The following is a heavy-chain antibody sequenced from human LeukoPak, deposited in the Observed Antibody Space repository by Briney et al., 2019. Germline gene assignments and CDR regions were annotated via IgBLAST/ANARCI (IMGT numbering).Heavy chain of an antibody. J-gene: IGHJ6*04. D-gene: IGHD6-19*01. V-gene: IGHV3-23*01. Sequence: PGGSLRLSCAASGFTFSSYAMSWVRQAPGKGLEWVSAISGSGGSTYYADSVKGRFTISRDNSKNTLYLQMNSLRAEDTAVYYCATYTLYSSGWYPIGNPDVWGKGTTVTVSS. CDR1: GFTFSSYA. CDR3: ATYTLYSSGWYPIGNPDV. CDR2: ISGSGGST.